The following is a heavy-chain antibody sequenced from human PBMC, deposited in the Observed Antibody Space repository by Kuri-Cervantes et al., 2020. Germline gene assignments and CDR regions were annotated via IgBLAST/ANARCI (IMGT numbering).Heavy chain of an antibody. Sequence: SETLSLTCTVSGGSISSSSYYWVWIRQPPGKGLEWIGNIYYSGSTYYNPSLKSRIIISADTSKNQFSLSLSSVTAADTAVYYCARGVSGSSFDYWGQGTLVTVSS. CDR1: GGSISSSSYY. CDR3: ARGVSGSSFDY. D-gene: IGHD1-26*01. CDR2: IYYSGST. V-gene: IGHV4-39*02. J-gene: IGHJ4*02.